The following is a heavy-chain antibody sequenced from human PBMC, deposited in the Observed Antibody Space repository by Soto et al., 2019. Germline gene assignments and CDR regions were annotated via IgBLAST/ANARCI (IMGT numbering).Heavy chain of an antibody. J-gene: IGHJ4*02. CDR1: GFTFSSYG. CDR3: ARDEGITMVRGVDY. Sequence: PGGSLRLSCAASGFTFSSYGMHWVRQAPGKGLEWVAVIWYDGSNKYYADSVKGRFTISGDNSKNTLYLQMNSLRAEDTAVYYCARDEGITMVRGVDYWGQGTLVTVSS. V-gene: IGHV3-33*01. CDR2: IWYDGSNK. D-gene: IGHD3-10*01.